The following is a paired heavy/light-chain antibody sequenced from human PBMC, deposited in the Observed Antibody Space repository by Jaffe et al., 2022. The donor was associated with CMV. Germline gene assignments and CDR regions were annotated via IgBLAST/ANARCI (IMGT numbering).Light chain of an antibody. CDR3: QQLNSYPPGF. CDR1: QGISSY. Sequence: IQLTQSPSSLSASVGDRVTITCRASQGISSYLAWYQQKPGKAPKLLIYAASTLQSGVPSRFSGSGSGTDFTLTISSLQPEDFATYYCQQLNSYPPGFFGGGTKVEIK. V-gene: IGKV1-9*01. CDR2: AAS. J-gene: IGKJ4*01.
Heavy chain of an antibody. V-gene: IGHV3-48*02. CDR3: ARDRVVERWLQPNDAFDI. CDR1: GFTFSSYS. D-gene: IGHD2-15*01. Sequence: EVQLVESGGGLVQPGGSLRLSCAASGFTFSSYSMNWVRQAPGKGLEWVSYISSSSSTIYYADSVKGRFTISRDNAKNSLYLQMNSLRDEDTAVYYCARDRVVERWLQPNDAFDIWGQGTMVTVSS. CDR2: ISSSSSTI. J-gene: IGHJ3*02.